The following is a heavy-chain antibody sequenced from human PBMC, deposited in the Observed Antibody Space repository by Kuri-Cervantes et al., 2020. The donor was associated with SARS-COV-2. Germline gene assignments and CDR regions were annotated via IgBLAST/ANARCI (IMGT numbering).Heavy chain of an antibody. CDR3: ARGSSGWSPNWFDP. CDR1: GASVSSGSYY. CDR2: IYFSGRT. D-gene: IGHD6-19*01. V-gene: IGHV4-39*01. J-gene: IGHJ5*02. Sequence: SQTLSLTCAVSGASVSSGSYYWGWIRQPPGKGLEWIGNIYFSGRTYYNPSLKSRVTISVDTSKNQFSLKLSSVTAADTAVYYCARGSSGWSPNWFDPWGQGTLVTVSS.